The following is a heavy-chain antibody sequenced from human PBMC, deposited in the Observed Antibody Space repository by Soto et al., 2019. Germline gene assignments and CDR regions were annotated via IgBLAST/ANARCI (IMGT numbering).Heavy chain of an antibody. Sequence: QAGGSLRLSCAASGFTFSSYGMHWVRQAPGKGLEWVAVISYDGSNKYYADSVKGRFTISRDNSKNTLYLQMNSLRAEDTAVYYFAEDWRQLYYYYGMDVWGKGTTVSVSS. V-gene: IGHV3-30*18. J-gene: IGHJ6*04. CDR1: GFTFSSYG. D-gene: IGHD6-13*01. CDR2: ISYDGSNK. CDR3: AEDWRQLYYYYGMDV.